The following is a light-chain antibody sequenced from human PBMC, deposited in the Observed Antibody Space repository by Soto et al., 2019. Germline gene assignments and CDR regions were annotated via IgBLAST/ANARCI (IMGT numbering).Light chain of an antibody. V-gene: IGKV3-20*01. CDR2: TAS. Sequence: EIVLTQSPGTLSLSPGERATLSCRASQSVSSDYLAWYQQRSGQPPRLLIYTASIRATGIPDRFSGSGSGTDFTLTISSLEPEDFAVYYCQQCGSSPHTFGQGTRLEIK. CDR3: QQCGSSPHT. J-gene: IGKJ2*01. CDR1: QSVSSDY.